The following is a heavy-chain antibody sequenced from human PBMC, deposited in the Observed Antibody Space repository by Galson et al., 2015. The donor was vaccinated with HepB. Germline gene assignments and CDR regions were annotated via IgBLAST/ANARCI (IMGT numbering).Heavy chain of an antibody. CDR2: ISSSSSTI. J-gene: IGHJ4*02. CDR3: AREPLGYCSGGSCYSGFDY. V-gene: IGHV3-48*02. CDR1: GVAFRSYS. Sequence: FLRHSCADSGVAFRSYSMKWAAEAQGKGLEWVSYISSSSSTIYYADSVKGRFTISRGNAKNSLYLQMNSLRDEDTAVYYCAREPLGYCSGGSCYSGFDYWGQGTLVTVSS. D-gene: IGHD2-15*01.